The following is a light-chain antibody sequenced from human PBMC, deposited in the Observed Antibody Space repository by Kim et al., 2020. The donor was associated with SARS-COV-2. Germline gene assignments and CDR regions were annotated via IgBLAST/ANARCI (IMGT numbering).Light chain of an antibody. J-gene: IGKJ4*01. Sequence: ASVGDRVTITCRASQSIGRWLAWYQQKPGKAPKVLIYKASSLQSGVPSRFSGSGSGTEFTLTINSLQPDDFASYYCQQYNSFPLTFAGGTKVDIK. CDR2: KAS. CDR3: QQYNSFPLT. CDR1: QSIGRW. V-gene: IGKV1-5*03.